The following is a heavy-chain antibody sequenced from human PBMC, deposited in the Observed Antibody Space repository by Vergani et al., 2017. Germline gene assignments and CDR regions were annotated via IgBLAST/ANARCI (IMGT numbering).Heavy chain of an antibody. V-gene: IGHV4-38-2*01. D-gene: IGHD3-10*01. CDR2: VHRNGNT. J-gene: IGHJ4*02. CDR3: ARQNPYGSAHVDF. CDR1: GYSVGSGYY. Sequence: QVDLQESGPGLVKSSKTLSLNCAVSGYSVGSGYYWGWIRQPPGRGLGWIGCVHRNGNTYYTSSLRRRATIARDTSKHQFSLRLTSVTAADTAVYYCARQNPYGSAHVDFWGRGVLVTVSA.